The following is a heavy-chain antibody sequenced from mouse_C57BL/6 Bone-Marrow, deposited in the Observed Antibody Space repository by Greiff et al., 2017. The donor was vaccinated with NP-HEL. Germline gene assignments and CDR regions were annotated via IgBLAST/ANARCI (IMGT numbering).Heavy chain of an antibody. CDR3: ARWGVITTVEGYFDV. V-gene: IGHV1-63*01. D-gene: IGHD1-1*01. CDR1: GYTFTNYW. J-gene: IGHJ1*03. Sequence: QVQLQQSGAELVRPGTSVKMSCKASGYTFTNYWIGWAKQRPGHGLEWIGDIYPGGGYTNYNEKFKGKATLTADKSSSTAYMQFSSLTSQDSAIYYCARWGVITTVEGYFDVWGTGTTVTVSS. CDR2: IYPGGGYT.